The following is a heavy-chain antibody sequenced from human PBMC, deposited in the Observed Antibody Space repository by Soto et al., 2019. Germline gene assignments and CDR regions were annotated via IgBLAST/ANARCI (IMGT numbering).Heavy chain of an antibody. CDR2: INAGNGNT. J-gene: IGHJ4*02. D-gene: IGHD6-19*01. CDR1: GYTFTDFH. Sequence: QVLLVQSGAEEKRPGASVKVSCEASGYTFTDFHIHWVRQAPGQGLEWMGWINAGNGNTKYSQKFQDRVTVTRDTSANTAYMELSSLTSEDTAIYYYASGLMAGTAYWGQGTLVTVSS. CDR3: ASGLMAGTAY. V-gene: IGHV1-3*05.